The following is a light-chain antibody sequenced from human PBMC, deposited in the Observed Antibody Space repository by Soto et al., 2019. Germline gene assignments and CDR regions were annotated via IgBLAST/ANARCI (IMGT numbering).Light chain of an antibody. V-gene: IGKV3-20*01. Sequence: EIVLTQSPGTLSMSPGERATLSCRASQSISADYLAWYQQTPGQAPRLLIYGVSNRATGIPDRFSGSGSGTDFTLTISRLEPEDFAVYYCQVYGPSPPITFGQGTRLEIK. CDR3: QVYGPSPPIT. CDR1: QSISADY. J-gene: IGKJ5*01. CDR2: GVS.